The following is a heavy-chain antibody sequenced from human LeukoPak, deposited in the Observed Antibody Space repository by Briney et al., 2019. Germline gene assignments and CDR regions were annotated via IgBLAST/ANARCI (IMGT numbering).Heavy chain of an antibody. J-gene: IGHJ4*02. Sequence: GGSLRLSCTASGFNFVEYTMSWFRQAPGKGLEWVANIKQDGSEKYYVDSVKGRFTISRDNAKNSLYLQMNSLRAEDTAVYYCARGYYHDSSGYYLDYWGQGTLVTVSS. V-gene: IGHV3-7*04. CDR3: ARGYYHDSSGYYLDY. CDR2: IKQDGSEK. CDR1: GFNFVEYT. D-gene: IGHD3-22*01.